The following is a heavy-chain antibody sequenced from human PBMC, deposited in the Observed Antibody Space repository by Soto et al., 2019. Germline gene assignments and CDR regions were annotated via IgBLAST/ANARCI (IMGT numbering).Heavy chain of an antibody. V-gene: IGHV4-31*03. CDR3: ARRFWSGYYRGAENYYYMDV. D-gene: IGHD3-3*01. CDR2: IYYSGST. Sequence: QVQLQESGPGLVKPSQTLSLTCTVSGGSISSGGYYWSWIRQHPGKGLEWIGYIYYSGSTYYNPSLKSRVTISVDTAKNQFSLKLSSVTAADTAVYYCARRFWSGYYRGAENYYYMDVWGKGTTVTVSS. J-gene: IGHJ6*03. CDR1: GGSISSGGYY.